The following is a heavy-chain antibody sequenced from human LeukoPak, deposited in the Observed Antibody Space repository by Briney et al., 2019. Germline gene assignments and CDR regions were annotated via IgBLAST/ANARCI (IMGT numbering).Heavy chain of an antibody. CDR1: GGSISSYY. CDR3: ARLGRGDTAMVANFDY. Sequence: SETLSLTCTVSGGSISSYYWSWIRQPPGKGLEWIGYIYYRGSTNYNPSLKSRVTISVDTSQNQFSLKLSSVTAADTAVYYCARLGRGDTAMVANFDYWGQGTLVTVSS. CDR2: IYYRGST. D-gene: IGHD5-18*01. J-gene: IGHJ4*02. V-gene: IGHV4-59*08.